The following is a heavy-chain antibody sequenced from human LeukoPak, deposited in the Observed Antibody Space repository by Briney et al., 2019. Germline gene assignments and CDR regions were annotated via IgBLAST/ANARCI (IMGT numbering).Heavy chain of an antibody. CDR2: IYPGDSDT. CDR1: GYSFTSYW. V-gene: IGHV5-51*01. CDR3: AXXXXXDILTGYYEGGDYFDY. D-gene: IGHD3-9*01. Sequence: GESLKISCKGSGYSFTSYWIGWVRQMPGKGLEWMGIIYPGDSDTRYSPSFQGQVTISADKSISTAYLQWSSLKASDTSMYYCAXXXXXDILTGYYEGGDYFDYWGQGTLVTVSS. J-gene: IGHJ4*02.